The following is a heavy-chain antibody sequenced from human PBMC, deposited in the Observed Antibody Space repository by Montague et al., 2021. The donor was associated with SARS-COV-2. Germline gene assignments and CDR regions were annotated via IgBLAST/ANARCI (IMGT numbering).Heavy chain of an antibody. CDR2: THQWSGT. Sequence: SETLSLTCAVSGDSINSDHWWSLVRQPPGKRLGWIVDTHQWSGTNYTPSVRRRVSIFLDKSKNQFSLTLTSVTAAETAVYYCASHFVWQQLTTWGQGTLVSVSS. J-gene: IGHJ5*02. CDR1: GDSINSDHW. V-gene: IGHV4-4*02. CDR3: ASHFVWQQLTT. D-gene: IGHD6-13*01.